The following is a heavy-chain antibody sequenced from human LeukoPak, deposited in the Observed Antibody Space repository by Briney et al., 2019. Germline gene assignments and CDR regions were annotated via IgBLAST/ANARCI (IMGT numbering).Heavy chain of an antibody. CDR2: ISSSSSYI. J-gene: IGHJ1*01. CDR3: ARHYYYDSSGYHTLEYFQH. V-gene: IGHV3-21*01. Sequence: GGSLRLSCAASGFTFSSYSMNWVRQAPGKGLEWVSSISSSSSYIYYADSVEGRFTISRDNAKNSLYLQMNSLRAEDTAVYYCARHYYYDSSGYHTLEYFQHWGQGTLVTVSS. D-gene: IGHD3-22*01. CDR1: GFTFSSYS.